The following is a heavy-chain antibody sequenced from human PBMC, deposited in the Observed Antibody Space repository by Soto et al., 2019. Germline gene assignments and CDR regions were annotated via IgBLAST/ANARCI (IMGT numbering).Heavy chain of an antibody. CDR1: GFTFSNAW. CDR3: TTLRYCTNGVCYADYYYYYGMDV. CDR2: IKSKTDGGTT. J-gene: IGHJ6*02. D-gene: IGHD2-8*01. V-gene: IGHV3-15*07. Sequence: GGSLRLSCAASGFTFSNAWMNWVRQAPGKGLEWVGRIKSKTDGGTTDYAAPVKGRFTISRDDSKNTLYLQMNSLKTEDTAVYYCTTLRYCTNGVCYADYYYYYGMDVWGQGTTVTVSS.